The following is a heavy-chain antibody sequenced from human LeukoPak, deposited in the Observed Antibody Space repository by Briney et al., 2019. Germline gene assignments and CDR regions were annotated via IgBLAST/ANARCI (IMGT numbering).Heavy chain of an antibody. CDR3: AKDLYSSVRYYFDY. D-gene: IGHD6-19*01. J-gene: IGHJ4*02. CDR2: ISGSGGST. V-gene: IGHV3-23*01. Sequence: QSGGSLRLSCAASGFTFSSYAMSWVRQAPGKGLEWVSAISGSGGSTYYADSVKGRFTISRDNSKNTLYLQMNSLRAEDTAVYYCAKDLYSSVRYYFDYWGQGTLVTVSS. CDR1: GFTFSSYA.